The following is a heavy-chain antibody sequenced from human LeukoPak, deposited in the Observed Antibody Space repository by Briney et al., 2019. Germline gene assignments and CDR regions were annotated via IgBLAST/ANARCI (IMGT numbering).Heavy chain of an antibody. CDR1: GFTFSRYW. J-gene: IGHJ4*02. V-gene: IGHV3-7*05. CDR2: IKQDGSEK. CDR3: ARSGLRYFDCPDY. Sequence: PGGSLRLSCAASGFTFSRYWMSWVRQAPGKGLEWVAPIKQDGSEKHYVDSVKGRFTISRDNAKNSLSLQMNSLRAEDTDVYYCARSGLRYFDCPDYWGQGALGTGSS. D-gene: IGHD3-9*01.